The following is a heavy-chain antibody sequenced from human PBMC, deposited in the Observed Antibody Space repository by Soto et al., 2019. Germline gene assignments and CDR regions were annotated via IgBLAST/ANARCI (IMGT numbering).Heavy chain of an antibody. V-gene: IGHV4-59*01. CDR1: FGPMRGYY. CDR3: ARDGDHDYFYGMDI. D-gene: IGHD7-27*01. J-gene: IGHJ6*01. CDR2: IFYNGGA. Sequence: LQESVPGLVKASETLSLSCSVSFGPMRGYYWSWIRQPPGKGLEWIANIFYNGGANYNPSLRRRVTISVDKSKNSFSLRLTSVTPADTAGYYCARDGDHDYFYGMDIWGQGTTVTVS.